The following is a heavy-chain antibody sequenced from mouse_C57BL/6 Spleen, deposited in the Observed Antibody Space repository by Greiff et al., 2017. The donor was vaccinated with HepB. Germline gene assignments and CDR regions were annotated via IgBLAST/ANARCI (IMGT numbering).Heavy chain of an antibody. CDR1: GYTFTSYW. J-gene: IGHJ2*01. CDR2: IHPNSGST. Sequence: VQLQQPGAELVKPGASVKLSCKASGYTFTSYWMHWVKQRPGQGLEWIGMIHPNSGSTNYNEKFKSKATLTVDKSSSTAYMQLSSLTSEDSAVYYCARCYTQYYFDYWGQGTTLTVSS. D-gene: IGHD2-12*01. CDR3: ARCYTQYYFDY. V-gene: IGHV1-64*01.